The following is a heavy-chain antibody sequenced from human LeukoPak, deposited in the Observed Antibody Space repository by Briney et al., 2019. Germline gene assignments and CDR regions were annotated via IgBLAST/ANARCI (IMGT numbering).Heavy chain of an antibody. CDR1: GFTFSTYG. Sequence: GGSLRLSCAASGFTFSTYGMHWVRQAPGKGLEWVAFIRYDGSNKYYADSVKGRFTISRDNSKNTVYLQMNSLRAEDTAVYYCARGTSRDGYNLLTALDYWGQGTLVTVSS. CDR2: IRYDGSNK. CDR3: ARGTSRDGYNLLTALDY. D-gene: IGHD5-24*01. V-gene: IGHV3-30*02. J-gene: IGHJ4*02.